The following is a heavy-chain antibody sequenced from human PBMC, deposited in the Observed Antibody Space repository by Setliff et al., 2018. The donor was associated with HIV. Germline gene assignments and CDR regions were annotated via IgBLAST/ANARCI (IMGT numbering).Heavy chain of an antibody. J-gene: IGHJ6*03. D-gene: IGHD3-9*01. V-gene: IGHV4-31*03. CDR1: GGSINSGCYS. CDR2: FFYTGAT. Sequence: SETLSLTCTVSGGSINSGCYSWTWVRHVQGKGLEWIGFFFYTGATYSSPSLKSRITMSVDTSRTQFSLKVNSVTAADTAVYYCARGIRDSCEGSPYYSYCYMDVWGTGTTVTVSS. CDR3: ARGIRDSCEGSPYYSYCYMDV.